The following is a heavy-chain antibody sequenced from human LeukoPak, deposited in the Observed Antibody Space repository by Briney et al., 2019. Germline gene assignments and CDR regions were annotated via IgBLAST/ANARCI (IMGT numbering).Heavy chain of an antibody. Sequence: SETLSLTCTVSGGSISSSSYYWGWIRQPPGKGLEWIGSIYYSGSTYYNPSLKSRVTISVDTSKNQFSLKLSSVTAADTAVYYCAVQIVVENWFDPWGQGTLVTVSS. J-gene: IGHJ5*02. CDR1: GGSISSSSYY. CDR3: AVQIVVENWFDP. CDR2: IYYSGST. D-gene: IGHD3-22*01. V-gene: IGHV4-39*01.